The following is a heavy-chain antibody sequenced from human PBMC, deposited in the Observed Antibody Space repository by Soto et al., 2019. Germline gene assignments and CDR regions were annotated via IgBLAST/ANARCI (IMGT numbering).Heavy chain of an antibody. CDR2: IKQDGSEK. V-gene: IGHV3-7*04. J-gene: IGHJ4*02. Sequence: GGSLRLSCADSEFTYRNYWMSWVRQAPGKGLEWVANIKQDGSEKYYVDSVKGRFTISRDNAKNSLYLQMNSLRAEDTAVYYCARNLASTTIPNYWGQGTLVTVSS. CDR1: EFTYRNYW. CDR3: ARNLASTTIPNY. D-gene: IGHD4-17*01.